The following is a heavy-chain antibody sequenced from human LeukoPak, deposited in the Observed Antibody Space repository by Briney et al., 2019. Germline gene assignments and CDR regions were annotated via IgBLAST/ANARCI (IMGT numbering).Heavy chain of an antibody. Sequence: PGGPLRLSCAASGFTFSNYEMNWVRQAPGKGLEWVSYISSSSNSTYYADSVKGRFTISRDNAKNSLYLQMSSLSAADTAVYYCARAGGDRCWDFDYWGQGTLVTVSS. V-gene: IGHV3-48*03. D-gene: IGHD3-16*01. J-gene: IGHJ4*02. CDR2: ISSSSNST. CDR1: GFTFSNYE. CDR3: ARAGGDRCWDFDY.